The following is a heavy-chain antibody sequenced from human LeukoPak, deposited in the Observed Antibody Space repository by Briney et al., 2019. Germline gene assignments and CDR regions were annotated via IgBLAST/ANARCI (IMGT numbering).Heavy chain of an antibody. D-gene: IGHD3-22*01. CDR3: ARDPYKYDTRGYFSTAFDI. CDR2: ISSSGSTI. V-gene: IGHV3-48*03. Sequence: PGGSLRLSCAASGFTFSSYEMNWVRQAPGKGLEWVSYISSSGSTIYYADSVKGRFTISRDNSKNSVYLQMNSLRVEDTGVYYCARDPYKYDTRGYFSTAFDIWGHGSKVTVSS. CDR1: GFTFSSYE. J-gene: IGHJ3*02.